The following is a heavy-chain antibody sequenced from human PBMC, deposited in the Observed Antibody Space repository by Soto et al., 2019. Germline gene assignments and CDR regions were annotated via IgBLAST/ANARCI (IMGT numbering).Heavy chain of an antibody. Sequence: QVQLVQSGAEVKKPGASVKVSCKASGYTFTSYDINWVRQATGQGLEWMGWMNPNSGNTGYAQKFHARVTMTRNTSISTAYTELSSLRSEATAVYYCAIERRSGWYVDFWGQGTLVNVSS. D-gene: IGHD6-19*01. CDR3: AIERRSGWYVDF. V-gene: IGHV1-8*01. J-gene: IGHJ4*02. CDR2: MNPNSGNT. CDR1: GYTFTSYD.